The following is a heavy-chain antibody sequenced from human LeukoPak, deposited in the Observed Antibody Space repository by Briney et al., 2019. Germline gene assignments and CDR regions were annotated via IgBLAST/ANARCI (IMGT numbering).Heavy chain of an antibody. CDR2: IYYSGST. V-gene: IGHV4-39*01. CDR3: AAGDDYYYYYMDV. D-gene: IGHD7-27*01. CDR1: GGPISSSSYY. Sequence: PSETLSLTCTVSGGPISSSSYYWGWIRQPPGKGLEWIGSIYYSGSTYYNPSLKSRVTRSVDTSKNQFSLKLSSVTAADTAVYYCAAGDDYYYYYMDVWGKGTTVTVSS. J-gene: IGHJ6*03.